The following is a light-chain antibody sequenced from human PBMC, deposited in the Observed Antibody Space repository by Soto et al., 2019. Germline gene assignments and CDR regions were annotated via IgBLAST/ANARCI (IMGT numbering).Light chain of an antibody. CDR3: HQRSNWPIT. J-gene: IGKJ5*01. CDR1: QSVSNS. V-gene: IGKV3-11*01. Sequence: EIVLTQPPATLSLSPGERATLSCRASQSVSNSLAWYQQKPGQAPRLLIHDASNRATGIPARFSGSGSGTDFTLTISSLEPEDFAVYYCHQRSNWPITFGQGTRLEIK. CDR2: DAS.